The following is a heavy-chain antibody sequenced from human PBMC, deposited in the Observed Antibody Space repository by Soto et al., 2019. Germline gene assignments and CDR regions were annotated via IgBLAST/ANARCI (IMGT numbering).Heavy chain of an antibody. Sequence: QVQLVESGGGVVQPVRSLRLSCAASGFTFSSYGMHWVRQAPGKGLEWVAVIWYDGSNKYYADSVKGRFTISRDNSKNTLYLQMNSLGAEDTAVYYCAREDETGGPDYWGQGTLVTVSS. V-gene: IGHV3-33*01. J-gene: IGHJ4*02. CDR3: AREDETGGPDY. D-gene: IGHD1-26*01. CDR2: IWYDGSNK. CDR1: GFTFSSYG.